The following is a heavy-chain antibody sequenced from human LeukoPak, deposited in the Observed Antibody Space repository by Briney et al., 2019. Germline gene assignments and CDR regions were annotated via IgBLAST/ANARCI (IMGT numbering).Heavy chain of an antibody. D-gene: IGHD3-22*01. CDR3: ARSRHYYDSSGLWDY. CDR2: IYHSGST. J-gene: IGHJ4*02. V-gene: IGHV4-4*02. CDR1: GGSISSSNW. Sequence: SGTLSLTCAVSGGSISSSNWWSWVRQPPGKGLEWIGEIYHSGSTNYNPSLKSRVTISVDTSKNQFSLKLSSVTAADTAVYYCARSRHYYDSSGLWDYWGQGTLVTVSS.